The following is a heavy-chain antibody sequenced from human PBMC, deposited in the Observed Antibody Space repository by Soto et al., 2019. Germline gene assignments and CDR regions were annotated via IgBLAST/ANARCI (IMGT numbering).Heavy chain of an antibody. J-gene: IGHJ5*02. D-gene: IGHD3-9*01. CDR2: IIPIFGTA. V-gene: IGHV1-69*05. CDR1: GGTFSSYA. CDR3: ARELDFDWSLGLDP. Sequence: SVKVSCXASGGTFSSYAISWVRQAPGQGLEWMGGIIPIFGTANYAQKFQGRVTMTTDTSTSTAYMELRSLRSDDTAVYYCARELDFDWSLGLDPWGQGTLVTVSS.